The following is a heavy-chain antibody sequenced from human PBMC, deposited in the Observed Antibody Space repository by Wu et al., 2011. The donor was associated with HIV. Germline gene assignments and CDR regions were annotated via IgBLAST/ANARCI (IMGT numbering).Heavy chain of an antibody. J-gene: IGHJ3*02. CDR2: INPNSGGT. Sequence: QVQLVQSGAEVKKPGASVKVSCKASGYTFSGYYVHWVRQAPGQGLEWMGWINPNSGGTNFARQFQGRVTMTRDTSISTAYMQLSKLRSDDTALYYCARELDAFDIWGQGTMVTVSS. CDR3: ARELDAFDI. V-gene: IGHV1-2*02. CDR1: GYTFSGYY.